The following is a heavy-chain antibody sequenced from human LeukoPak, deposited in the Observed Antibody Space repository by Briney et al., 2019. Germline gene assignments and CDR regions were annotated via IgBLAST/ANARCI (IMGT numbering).Heavy chain of an antibody. D-gene: IGHD1-1*01. CDR1: GLIFRNFV. J-gene: IGHJ4*02. CDR2: IGGSDGTT. V-gene: IGHV3-23*01. CDR3: AKGAWRTFFDN. Sequence: GGSLRLSCTASGLIFRNFVMTWVRQAPGKGLEWVASIGGSDGTTDYAGSVKDRFTISRDNSRNTLYLQMTFLRVEDMAIYYFAKGAWRTFFDNWGQGVLVTVAS.